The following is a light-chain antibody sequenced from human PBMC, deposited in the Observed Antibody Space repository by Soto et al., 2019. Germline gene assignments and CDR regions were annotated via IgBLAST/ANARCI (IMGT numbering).Light chain of an antibody. CDR1: QSVSSSY. V-gene: IGKV3-20*01. CDR2: GAS. Sequence: EIVLTQSPGTQSLSPGERATLSCRASQSVSSSYLAWYQQKPGQAPRLLIYGASSRATGIPDRFSGSGSGTDFTLTSSRLEPEDFAVYYCQQYGSSPPTFGQGTNLEIK. CDR3: QQYGSSPPT. J-gene: IGKJ2*01.